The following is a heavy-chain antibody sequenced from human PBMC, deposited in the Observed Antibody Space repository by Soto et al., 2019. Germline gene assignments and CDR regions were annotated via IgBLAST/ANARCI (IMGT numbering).Heavy chain of an antibody. J-gene: IGHJ4*02. D-gene: IGHD3-22*01. Sequence: QVQLQQWGAGLLKPSETLSLTCAVYGGSFSGYYWSWIRQPPGKGLEWIGEINHSGSTNYNPSLKRRVTIPVDPSKNQFSLKLSSVTAADTAVYYCARDYYDSSGRPTIDYWGQGTLVTVSS. CDR3: ARDYYDSSGRPTIDY. V-gene: IGHV4-34*01. CDR1: GGSFSGYY. CDR2: INHSGST.